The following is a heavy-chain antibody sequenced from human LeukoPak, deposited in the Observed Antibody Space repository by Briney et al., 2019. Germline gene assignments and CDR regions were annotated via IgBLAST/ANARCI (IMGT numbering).Heavy chain of an antibody. D-gene: IGHD3-3*02. Sequence: ASVKVSCKASGYTFTSYDINWVRQATGHGLEWMGWMNPNSGNTGYAQKFQGRVTITRNTSISTAYMELSSLRSEDTAVYYCASHFRYDAFDIWGQGTMVTVSS. CDR3: ASHFRYDAFDI. J-gene: IGHJ3*02. V-gene: IGHV1-8*03. CDR2: MNPNSGNT. CDR1: GYTFTSYD.